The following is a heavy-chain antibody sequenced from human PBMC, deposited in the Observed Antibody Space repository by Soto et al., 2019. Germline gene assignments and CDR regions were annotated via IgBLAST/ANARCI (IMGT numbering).Heavy chain of an antibody. CDR1: GVSVSNRTHY. D-gene: IGHD3-22*01. V-gene: IGHV4-61*01. Sequence: SETLSLTCEVSGVSVSNRTHYWTWIRQPPGKGLEWIGFLYYGGTNYNPSLKSRLTIALDTSKNQISLNLSSVPAADTAVHYCVSELGLTARPDDTYYNYDLDVWGQGTTLTVSS. CDR3: VSELGLTARPDDTYYNYDLDV. J-gene: IGHJ6*02. CDR2: LYYGGT.